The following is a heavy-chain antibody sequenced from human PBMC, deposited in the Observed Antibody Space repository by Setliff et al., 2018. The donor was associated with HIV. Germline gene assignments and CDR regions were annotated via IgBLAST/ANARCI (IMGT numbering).Heavy chain of an antibody. Sequence: SETLSLTCTVSGGSISSYYWSWIRQPPGKGLEWIGNIYYSGSTYHNPSLKTRVTISVDGSKNQFSLKLKSVTAADTAVYYCARWHPPYGFWEEDYWGQGTLVTVSS. V-gene: IGHV4-59*08. CDR3: ARWHPPYGFWEEDY. D-gene: IGHD3-10*01. J-gene: IGHJ4*02. CDR2: IYYSGST. CDR1: GGSISSYY.